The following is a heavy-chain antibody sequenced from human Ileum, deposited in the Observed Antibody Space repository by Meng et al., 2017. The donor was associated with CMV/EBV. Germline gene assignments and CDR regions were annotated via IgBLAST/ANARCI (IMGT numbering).Heavy chain of an antibody. Sequence: TFRSYWMSWIRQPPGKGLEWIGSIYFSGNTYYNPSLKSRVTISEDTSKNQFSLKLSSVTAADTAVYYCARDHDITITFGGFRWFDPWGQGTLVTVSS. CDR3: ARDHDITITFGGFRWFDP. J-gene: IGHJ5*02. D-gene: IGHD3-16*01. V-gene: IGHV4-39*07. CDR2: IYFSGNT. CDR1: TFRSYW.